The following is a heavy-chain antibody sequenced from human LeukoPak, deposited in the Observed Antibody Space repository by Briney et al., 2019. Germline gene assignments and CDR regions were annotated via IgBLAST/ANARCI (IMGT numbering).Heavy chain of an antibody. Sequence: PGGSLRLSCAASGFTFSSYAMSWVRQAPGEGLEWVSGISVGGAGTYYADSVKGRFTISRDNSKDTLYLQMNSLRAEDTAVFFCAKIVDNNYPRSVDSWGQGTLVTVSS. CDR1: GFTFSSYA. D-gene: IGHD2-21*01. CDR2: ISVGGAGT. J-gene: IGHJ4*02. V-gene: IGHV3-23*01. CDR3: AKIVDNNYPRSVDS.